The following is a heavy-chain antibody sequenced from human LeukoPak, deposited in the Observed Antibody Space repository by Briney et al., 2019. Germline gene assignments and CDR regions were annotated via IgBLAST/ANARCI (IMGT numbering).Heavy chain of an antibody. V-gene: IGHV4-4*07. CDR3: ARVSGSSEAYYFDY. D-gene: IGHD1-26*01. J-gene: IGHJ4*02. CDR2: IYTSGST. CDR1: GGSISSYY. Sequence: SETLSLTCTVSGGSISSYYWSWIRQPAGKGLEWIGRIYTSGSTNYNPSLKSRVTMSVDTSKNQFSLKLSSMTAPDTAVYYCARVSGSSEAYYFDYWGQGTLVTVSS.